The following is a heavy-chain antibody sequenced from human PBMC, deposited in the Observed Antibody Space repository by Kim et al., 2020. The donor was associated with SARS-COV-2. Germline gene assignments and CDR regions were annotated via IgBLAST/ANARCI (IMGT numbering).Heavy chain of an antibody. CDR1: GFTFSSYA. J-gene: IGHJ4*02. CDR2: ISGSGGST. Sequence: GGSLRLSCAASGFTFSSYAMSWVRQAPGKGLEWVSAISGSGGSTYYADSVKGRFTISRDNSKNTLYLQMNSLRAEDTAVYYCAKDEDIVVVPAATGGYYFDYWGQGTLVTVSS. V-gene: IGHV3-23*01. D-gene: IGHD2-2*01. CDR3: AKDEDIVVVPAATGGYYFDY.